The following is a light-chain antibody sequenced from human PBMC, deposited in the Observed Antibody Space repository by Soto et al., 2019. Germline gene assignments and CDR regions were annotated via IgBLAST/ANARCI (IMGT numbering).Light chain of an antibody. V-gene: IGLV2-14*01. CDR1: SSDVGSYNF. CDR2: EVS. Sequence: QSALTQPASVSGSPGQSITISCTGTSSDVGSYNFVSWYQHHPGKAPKLIIYEVSNRPSGVSNRFSGSKSGNTASLTISGLQADDEADYYCSSYAGSSTYLFGSGTKSPS. J-gene: IGLJ1*01. CDR3: SSYAGSSTYL.